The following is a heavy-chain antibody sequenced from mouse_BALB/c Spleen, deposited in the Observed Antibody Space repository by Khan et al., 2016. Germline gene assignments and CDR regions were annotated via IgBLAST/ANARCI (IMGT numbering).Heavy chain of an antibody. CDR3: GKGDS. V-gene: IGHV5-17*02. CDR2: ISSGSSAI. J-gene: IGHJ2*01. Sequence: EVELVESGGGLVQPGGSRKLSCAASGFTSSSFGMHWVRQAPEKGLEWVAFISSGSSAIYYADTVKGRVTISRDNPKNTLVLQMPSLRSEDTAMYYCGKGDSRGQGTPLTVST. CDR1: GFTSSSFG.